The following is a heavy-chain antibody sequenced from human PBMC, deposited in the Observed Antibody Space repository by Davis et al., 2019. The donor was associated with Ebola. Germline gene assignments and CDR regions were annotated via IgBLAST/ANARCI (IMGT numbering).Heavy chain of an antibody. D-gene: IGHD5-24*01. J-gene: IGHJ3*02. CDR2: IYPGDSDT. Sequence: GESLKTSRKGSGYSFTRYWIGWVRQMPGKGVEWMGIIYPGDSDTRYSPSFQGQVTIPADKSISTAYLQWSSLKASDTAMYYCAKPEIDAFDIWGQETMVTVSS. CDR3: AKPEIDAFDI. CDR1: GYSFTRYW. V-gene: IGHV5-51*01.